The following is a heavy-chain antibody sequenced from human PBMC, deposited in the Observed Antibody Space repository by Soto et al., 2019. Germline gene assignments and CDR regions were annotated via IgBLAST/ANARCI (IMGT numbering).Heavy chain of an antibody. Sequence: SETLSLTCTVSGGSISSSSYYWGWIRQPPGKGLEWIGSIYYSGSTYYNPSLKSRVTISVDTSKNQFSLKLSSVTAADTAVYYCARHGDYDFWSGYPHNWFDPWGQGTLVTV. V-gene: IGHV4-39*01. CDR2: IYYSGST. J-gene: IGHJ5*02. CDR3: ARHGDYDFWSGYPHNWFDP. CDR1: GGSISSSSYY. D-gene: IGHD3-3*01.